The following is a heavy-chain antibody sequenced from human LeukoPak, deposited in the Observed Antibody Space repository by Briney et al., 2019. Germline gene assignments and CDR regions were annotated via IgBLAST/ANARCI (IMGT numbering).Heavy chain of an antibody. V-gene: IGHV4-39*07. CDR3: ARAWYYYDSSGYYFLNPHYNWFDP. CDR1: GGSVSSSTYY. Sequence: SETLSLTCTVSGGSVSSSTYYWGWIRQPPGNELEWIGTIYYSGSTYYNPSLRSRVTISVDTSKNQFSLKLSSVTAADTAVYYCARAWYYYDSSGYYFLNPHYNWFDPWGQGTLVTVSS. J-gene: IGHJ5*02. CDR2: IYYSGST. D-gene: IGHD3-22*01.